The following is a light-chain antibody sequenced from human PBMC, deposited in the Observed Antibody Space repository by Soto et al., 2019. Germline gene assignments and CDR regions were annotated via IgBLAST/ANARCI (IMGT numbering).Light chain of an antibody. V-gene: IGKV1-39*01. CDR3: QQSYTTPQSWT. J-gene: IGKJ1*01. Sequence: DIQMTQSPSSLSASVGDRVTITCRASQGIRNDLAWFQQKPGKAPKRLIYAATNLQSGVPSRFSGSGSGTDFALTISSLQPEDFATYFCQQSYTTPQSWTFGQGTKVEIK. CDR2: AAT. CDR1: QGIRND.